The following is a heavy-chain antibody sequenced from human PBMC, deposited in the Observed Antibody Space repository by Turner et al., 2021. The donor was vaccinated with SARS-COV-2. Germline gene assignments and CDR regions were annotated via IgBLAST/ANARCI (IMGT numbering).Heavy chain of an antibody. J-gene: IGHJ4*02. Sequence: QVQLAQSGAEVKKPGSSVKVSCKASGGTFSSYPISWVRQAPGQGLEWMGGIIPIFATANYAQKFQGRVTITADESTSTAYMELSSLRSEDTAVYYCARDLGYSGYGASPYFDYWGQGTLVTVSS. CDR2: IIPIFATA. CDR1: GGTFSSYP. CDR3: ARDLGYSGYGASPYFDY. D-gene: IGHD5-12*01. V-gene: IGHV1-69*01.